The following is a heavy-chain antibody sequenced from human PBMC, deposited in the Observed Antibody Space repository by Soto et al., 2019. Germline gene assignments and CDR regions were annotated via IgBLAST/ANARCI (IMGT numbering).Heavy chain of an antibody. Sequence: EVQLLESGGGLVQPGGSLRLSCAASGFIFSSYAMSWVRQAPGKGLEWVAVISGSGDITNYAVSVKGRFTISRDNSKNTLHLQMNSLRAEDTAVYYCAKDRVQLWFPFHYWGQGTLVTVSS. CDR3: AKDRVQLWFPFHY. D-gene: IGHD5-18*01. CDR2: ISGSGDIT. V-gene: IGHV3-23*01. CDR1: GFIFSSYA. J-gene: IGHJ4*02.